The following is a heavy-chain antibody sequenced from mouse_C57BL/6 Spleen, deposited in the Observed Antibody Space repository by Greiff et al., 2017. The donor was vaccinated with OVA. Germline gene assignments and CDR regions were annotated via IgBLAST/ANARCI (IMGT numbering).Heavy chain of an antibody. V-gene: IGHV1-62-2*01. CDR2: FYPGGGSI. CDR3: ARHEYDGSYWYFDV. D-gene: IGHD2-3*01. Sequence: QVQLQQSGAELVKPGASVKLSCKASGYTFTEYTINWVKQRSGQGLEGIGWFYPGGGSIKYNEKFKDKATLTADKSSSTVYMELSRLTSEDPAAYFCARHEYDGSYWYFDVWGTGTTVTVSS. CDR1: GYTFTEYT. J-gene: IGHJ1*03.